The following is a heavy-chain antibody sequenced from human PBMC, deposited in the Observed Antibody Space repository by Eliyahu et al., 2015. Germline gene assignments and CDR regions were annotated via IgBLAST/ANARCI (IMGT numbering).Heavy chain of an antibody. J-gene: IGHJ5*02. CDR1: GFTFSSFS. V-gene: IGHV3-21*01. CDR3: ARECEAAAGPEGEYNWFDP. CDR2: ISSSSSYI. D-gene: IGHD6-13*01. Sequence: EVQLVESGGGLVKPGGSLRLSCAASGFTFSSFSMNWVRQAPGKGLEWVSSISSSSSYIYYADSVKGRFTISRDNAKNSLYLQMNSLRAEDTAVYYCARECEAAAGPEGEYNWFDPWGQGTLVTVSS.